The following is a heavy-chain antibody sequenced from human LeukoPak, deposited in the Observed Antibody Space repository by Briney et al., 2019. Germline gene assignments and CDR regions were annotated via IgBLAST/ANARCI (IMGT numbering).Heavy chain of an antibody. D-gene: IGHD3-16*01. CDR3: ARDHRPGLQSDV. CDR1: GFTFSSYW. CDR2: INSDGSST. V-gene: IGHV3-74*01. J-gene: IGHJ6*03. Sequence: GGSLRLSCAASGFTFSSYWMHWVRQAPGKGLGWVSRINSDGSSTNYADSLKSRFTISRDNAKNTLYLQMNSLRDEDTAVYYCARDHRPGLQSDVWGKGTTVTISS.